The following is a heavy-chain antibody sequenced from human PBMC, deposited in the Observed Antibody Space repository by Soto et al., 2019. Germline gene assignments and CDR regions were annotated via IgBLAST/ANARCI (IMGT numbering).Heavy chain of an antibody. CDR1: GGSFSGYY. J-gene: IGHJ6*03. V-gene: IGHV4-34*01. CDR2: INHSGST. D-gene: IGHD2-15*01. CDR3: ARVGGYCSGGSCYSWYYYYMDV. Sequence: QVQLQQWGAGLLKPSETLSLTCAVYGGSFSGYYWSWIRQPPGKGLEWIGEINHSGSTNYNPSLKSRVTISVDTSKNQFSLKLSSVTAADTAVYYCARVGGYCSGGSCYSWYYYYMDVWGKGTTVTVSS.